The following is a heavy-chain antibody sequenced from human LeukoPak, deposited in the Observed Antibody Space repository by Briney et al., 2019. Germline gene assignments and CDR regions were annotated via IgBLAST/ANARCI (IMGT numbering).Heavy chain of an antibody. Sequence: SETLSLTCTVSGYSINNGYYWGWIRQPPGKGLEWIGSIYHSGSTYYKASLKSRVTISVDTSRNQFSLNLNSVTAADTAMYYCARGGYSHGYILFNYWGQGTLAIVSS. CDR3: ARGGYSHGYILFNY. J-gene: IGHJ4*02. CDR1: GYSINNGYY. CDR2: IYHSGST. V-gene: IGHV4-38-2*02. D-gene: IGHD5-18*01.